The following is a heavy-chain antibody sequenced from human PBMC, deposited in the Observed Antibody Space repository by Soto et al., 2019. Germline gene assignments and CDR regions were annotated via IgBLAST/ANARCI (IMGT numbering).Heavy chain of an antibody. J-gene: IGHJ4*02. Sequence: ASVKVSCKASGYTCTGYYMHWVRQAPGQGLEWMGWINPNSGGTNYAQKFQGRVTMTRDTSISTAYMELSRLRSDDTAVYYCARGHCSSTRCYPDYCGQGTLVTVSS. CDR2: INPNSGGT. V-gene: IGHV1-2*02. CDR3: ARGHCSSTRCYPDY. D-gene: IGHD2-2*01. CDR1: GYTCTGYY.